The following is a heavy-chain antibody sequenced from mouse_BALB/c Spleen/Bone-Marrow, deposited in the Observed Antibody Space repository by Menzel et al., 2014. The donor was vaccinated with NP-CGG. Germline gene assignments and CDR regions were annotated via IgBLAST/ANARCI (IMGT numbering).Heavy chain of an antibody. CDR1: GFDFSRYW. Sequence: EVQLQESGGGLVQPGGSLKLSCAASGFDFSRYWMSWVRQAPGKGLEWIGEINPDSSTINYTPSLKDKFIISRDNAKNTLYLQMRKVRSEDTALYYCAGQGYYGYSDYWGQGTTLTVSS. CDR2: INPDSSTI. V-gene: IGHV4-1*02. CDR3: AGQGYYGYSDY. D-gene: IGHD1-2*01. J-gene: IGHJ2*01.